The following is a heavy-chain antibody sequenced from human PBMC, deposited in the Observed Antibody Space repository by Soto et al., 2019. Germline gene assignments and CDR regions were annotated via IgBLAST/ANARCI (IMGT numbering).Heavy chain of an antibody. J-gene: IGHJ3*02. CDR3: AREPFIAVTQPEAFDI. CDR2: INPNSGGT. D-gene: IGHD6-19*01. CDR1: GYTFTGYY. Sequence: QVQLVQSGAEVKKPGASVKVSCKASGYTFTGYYMHWVRQAPGQGLEWMGWINPNSGGTNYAQKFQGRVTMTRDTSISTAYMELSRLRSDDTAVYYCAREPFIAVTQPEAFDIWGQGTMVTVSS. V-gene: IGHV1-2*02.